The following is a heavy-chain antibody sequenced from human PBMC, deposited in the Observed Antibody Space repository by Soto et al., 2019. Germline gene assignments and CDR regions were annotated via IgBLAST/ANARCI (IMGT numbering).Heavy chain of an antibody. CDR1: GYTFTGYY. J-gene: IGHJ4*02. CDR3: ARDYPPYDSSGYFNFDY. D-gene: IGHD3-22*01. Sequence: ASVKVSCKASGYTFTGYYMHWVRQAPGQGLEWMGWINPNSGGTNYAQKFQGRVTMTRDTSISTAYMELSRLRSDDTAVYYCARDYPPYDSSGYFNFDYWGQGTLVTVSS. CDR2: INPNSGGT. V-gene: IGHV1-2*02.